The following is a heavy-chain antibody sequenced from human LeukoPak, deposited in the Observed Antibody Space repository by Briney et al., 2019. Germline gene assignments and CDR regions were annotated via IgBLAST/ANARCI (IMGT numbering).Heavy chain of an antibody. CDR1: GFTFDDYG. Sequence: PGGSRRLSCAASGFTFDDYGMSWVRQAPGKGLEWVSGINWNGGSTGYADSVKGRFTISRDNAKNSLYLQMNSLRAEDTALYYCATSTGYSRKNYYMDVWGKGTTVTVSS. CDR2: INWNGGST. D-gene: IGHD6-13*01. J-gene: IGHJ6*03. V-gene: IGHV3-20*04. CDR3: ATSTGYSRKNYYMDV.